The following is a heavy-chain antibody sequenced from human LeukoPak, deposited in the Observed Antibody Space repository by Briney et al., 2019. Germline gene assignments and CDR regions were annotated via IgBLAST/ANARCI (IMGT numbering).Heavy chain of an antibody. D-gene: IGHD6-13*01. J-gene: IGHJ4*02. CDR1: GYTFTGYY. CDR2: INPNSGGT. CDR3: AKDRVGSSSWYPYYFDY. V-gene: IGHV1-2*02. Sequence: GASVKVSCKASGYTFTGYYMHWVRQAPGQGLEWMGWINPNSGGTNYAQKFQGRVTMTRDTSISTAYMELSSLTSDDTAVYYCAKDRVGSSSWYPYYFDYWGQGTLVTVSS.